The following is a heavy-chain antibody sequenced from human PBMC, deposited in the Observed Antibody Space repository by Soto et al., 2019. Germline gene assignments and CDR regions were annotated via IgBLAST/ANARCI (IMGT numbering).Heavy chain of an antibody. CDR1: GGSITSYD. Sequence: SETLSLTCTFPGGSITSYDWPWLRQSPGKGLEWIGHIYDNGNTNQNPSLKSRVTISVDTSNNQISLKLSSATAADTAVYYCARNTLTYDIWGRGTLVTVS. CDR3: ARNTLTYDI. V-gene: IGHV4-59*01. CDR2: IYDNGNT. D-gene: IGHD3-22*01. J-gene: IGHJ4*02.